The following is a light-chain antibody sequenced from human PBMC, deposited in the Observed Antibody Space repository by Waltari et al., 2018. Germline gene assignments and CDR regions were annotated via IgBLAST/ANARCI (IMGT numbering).Light chain of an antibody. CDR2: DTS. CDR1: QSLASNS. V-gene: IGKV3-20*01. Sequence: DIVLTQSPGTLSLSPGERATLSCRASQSLASNSLAWYHQKPGKPPRLLIYDTSSRATGIPDRFSGSGSETDFTLTISGLEPEDLAVYYCQQYRSPPWTFGQGTKVEIK. J-gene: IGKJ1*01. CDR3: QQYRSPPWT.